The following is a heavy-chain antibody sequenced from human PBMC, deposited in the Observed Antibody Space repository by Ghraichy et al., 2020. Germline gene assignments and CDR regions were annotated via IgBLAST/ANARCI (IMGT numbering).Heavy chain of an antibody. CDR2: ISAYNGNT. CDR3: ARDRYYGSGSYYDYYYGMDV. Sequence: ASVKVSCKASGYTFTSYGISWVRQAPGQGLEWMEWISAYNGNTNYAQKLQGRVTMTTDTSTSTAYMELRSLRSDDTAVYYCARDRYYGSGSYYDYYYGMDVWGQGTTVTVSS. D-gene: IGHD3-10*01. V-gene: IGHV1-18*04. CDR1: GYTFTSYG. J-gene: IGHJ6*02.